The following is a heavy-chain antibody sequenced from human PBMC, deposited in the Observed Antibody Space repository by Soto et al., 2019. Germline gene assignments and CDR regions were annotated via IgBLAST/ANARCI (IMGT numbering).Heavy chain of an antibody. Sequence: QVQLQESGPGLVKPSETLSLTCTVSGGSISSYYWSWIRQPPGKGLEWIGYIYYSGSTNSNPSLKGRVTIPVDTSKNQFSLKLSSVTAADTAVYYCARLRYSSSWYVWFDPWGQGTLVTVSS. CDR3: ARLRYSSSWYVWFDP. V-gene: IGHV4-59*08. CDR1: GGSISSYY. D-gene: IGHD6-13*01. CDR2: IYYSGST. J-gene: IGHJ5*02.